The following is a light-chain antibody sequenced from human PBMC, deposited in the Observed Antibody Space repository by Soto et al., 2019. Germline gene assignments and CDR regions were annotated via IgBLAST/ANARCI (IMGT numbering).Light chain of an antibody. CDR2: WAS. V-gene: IGKV4-1*01. CDR3: QQYESTPPT. J-gene: IGKJ2*01. CDR1: QRVLYSSNNKNY. Sequence: DIVMTQSPDSLAVSLGERATINCKSSQRVLYSSNNKNYLAWYQQRPGQPPTLLIDWASTRESGVPDRFSGSGSGTDFTLTITSLQDEDVAVYYCQQYESTPPTFGQGTKLEIK.